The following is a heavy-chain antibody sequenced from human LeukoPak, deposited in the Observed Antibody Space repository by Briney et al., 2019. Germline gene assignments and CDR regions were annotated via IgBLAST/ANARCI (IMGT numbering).Heavy chain of an antibody. D-gene: IGHD2-21*01. CDR2: FDPEDGET. Sequence: GASVKVSCKVSGYTLTELSMHWVRQAPGKGLEWMGGFDPEDGETIYAQKFQGRVTMTEDTSTDTAYMELSSLRSEDTAVYYCATGLQRLWSPDYWGQGTLVTVSS. J-gene: IGHJ4*02. V-gene: IGHV1-24*01. CDR1: GYTLTELS. CDR3: ATGLQRLWSPDY.